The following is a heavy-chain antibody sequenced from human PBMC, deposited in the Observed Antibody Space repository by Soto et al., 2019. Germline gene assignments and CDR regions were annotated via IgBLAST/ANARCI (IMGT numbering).Heavy chain of an antibody. CDR3: ARVGAAADNRDYGMDV. Sequence: SETLSLTCTVSGGSISSYYWSWIRQPPGKGLEWIGYIYYSGSTNYNPSLKSRVTISVDTSKNQFSLKLSSVTAADTAVYYCARVGAAADNRDYGMDVWGQGTTVTVSS. CDR1: GGSISSYY. J-gene: IGHJ6*02. D-gene: IGHD6-13*01. CDR2: IYYSGST. V-gene: IGHV4-59*01.